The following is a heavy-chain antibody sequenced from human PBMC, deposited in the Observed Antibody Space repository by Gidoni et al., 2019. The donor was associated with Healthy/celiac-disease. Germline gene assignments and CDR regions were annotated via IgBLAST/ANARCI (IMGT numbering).Heavy chain of an antibody. J-gene: IGHJ4*02. V-gene: IGHV3-30*03. CDR1: GFPFSSYG. CDR3: ARSMYSSGWYLFDY. D-gene: IGHD6-19*01. Sequence: QVQLVASGGGVVQPGRSLSLSFSASGFPFSSYGMHWVRQAPGKGLEWVAVISYDGSKKYYADSVKGRFTSSRDNAKNTLYLQMNSLRAEDTAVYYWARSMYSSGWYLFDYWGQGTLVTVSS. CDR2: ISYDGSKK.